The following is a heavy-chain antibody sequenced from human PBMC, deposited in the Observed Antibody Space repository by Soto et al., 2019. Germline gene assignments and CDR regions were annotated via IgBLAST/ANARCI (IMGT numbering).Heavy chain of an antibody. V-gene: IGHV3-9*01. D-gene: IGHD2-21*02. CDR3: TTVYCGGDCYHDY. CDR1: GFTFDDYA. CDR2: ISWNSGSI. J-gene: IGHJ4*02. Sequence: EVQLVESGGGLVQPGRSLRLSCAASGFTFDDYAMHWVRQAPGKGLEWVSGISWNSGSIGYADSVKGRFTISRDNAKNSLYLQMNSLRAEDTALYYCTTVYCGGDCYHDYWGQGTLVTVSS.